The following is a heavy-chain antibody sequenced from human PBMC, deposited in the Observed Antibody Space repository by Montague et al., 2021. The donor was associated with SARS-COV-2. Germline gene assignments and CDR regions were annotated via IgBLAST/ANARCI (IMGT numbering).Heavy chain of an antibody. V-gene: IGHV4-31*03. CDR2: IYFGGNS. CDR3: VRDWAYCGGLACPRTQYAMDF. CDR1: GDSVSNVHYY. D-gene: IGHD2-21*01. J-gene: IGHJ6*02. Sequence: TLSLTCSVSGDSVSNVHYYWGWLRPRTGKGLGWIAYIYFGGNSYYSPSLESRVTLSVDTSKNQFSLFMTYLTAAAASIYYCVRDWAYCGGLACPRTQYAMDFWGQGTTVTVSS.